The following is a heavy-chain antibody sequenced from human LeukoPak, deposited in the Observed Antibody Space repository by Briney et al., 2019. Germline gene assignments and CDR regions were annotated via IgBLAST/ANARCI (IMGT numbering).Heavy chain of an antibody. CDR1: GFTFSSYA. CDR2: ISGSGGST. CDR3: AKVSVPGWYRDY. J-gene: IGHJ4*02. Sequence: GGSLRLSCAASGFTFSSYAMSWVRQTPGKGLEWVSAISGSGGSTYYADSVKGRFTISRDNSKNTLYLQMNSLRAEDTAVYYCAKVSVPGWYRDYWGQGTLVTVSS. V-gene: IGHV3-23*01. D-gene: IGHD6-19*01.